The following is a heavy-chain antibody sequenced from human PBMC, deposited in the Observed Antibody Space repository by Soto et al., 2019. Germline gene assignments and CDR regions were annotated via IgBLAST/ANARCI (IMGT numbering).Heavy chain of an antibody. V-gene: IGHV4-39*01. CDR2: IYYSGST. Sequence: SETLSLTCTVSGGSISSSSYYWGWIRQPPGKGLEWIGSIYYSGSTYYNPSLKSRVTISVDTSKNQFSLKLSSVTAADTAVYYCAXSYSSSWTYYYYYDMDVWGQGTTVTVSS. D-gene: IGHD6-13*01. J-gene: IGHJ6*02. CDR1: GGSISSSSYY. CDR3: AXSYSSSWTYYYYYDMDV.